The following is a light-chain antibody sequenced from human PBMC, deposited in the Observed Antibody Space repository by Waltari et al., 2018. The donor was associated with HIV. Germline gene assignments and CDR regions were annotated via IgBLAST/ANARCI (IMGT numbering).Light chain of an antibody. V-gene: IGLV1-44*01. CDR2: SNN. Sequence: QSVLTQPPSPSATPGQGVTISCSGRSPNLTSNTVNWYQQLPGTAPNLLIYSNNQRPSGVPDRFSGSKSGTPASLAISGLQSEDEADYYCAAWDDSLNALLFGGGTKLTVL. CDR1: SPNLTSNT. CDR3: AAWDDSLNALL. J-gene: IGLJ2*01.